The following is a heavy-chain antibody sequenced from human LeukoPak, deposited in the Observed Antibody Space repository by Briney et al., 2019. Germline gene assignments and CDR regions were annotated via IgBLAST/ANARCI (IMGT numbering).Heavy chain of an antibody. Sequence: GGSLRLSCAASGFTFSSYSMNWVRQAPGKGLEWVSSISSSSSYIYHADSVKGRFTISRDNAKNSLYLQMNSLRVEDTAVYYCARGMGDSGYDYWGQGILVTVSS. CDR3: ARGMGDSGYDY. J-gene: IGHJ4*02. CDR2: ISSSSSYI. D-gene: IGHD3-22*01. V-gene: IGHV3-21*01. CDR1: GFTFSSYS.